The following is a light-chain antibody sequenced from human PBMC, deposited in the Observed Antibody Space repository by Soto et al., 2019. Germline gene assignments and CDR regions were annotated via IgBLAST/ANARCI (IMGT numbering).Light chain of an antibody. J-gene: IGKJ1*01. CDR2: GAS. Sequence: EIVLTHSPGTLSLSPVERATLSFSSSQSVSSSYLAWYQQKPGQAPRLLIYGASSRATGIPDRFSGSGSGTDFTLTISRLEPEDFAVYYCQQYGSSPITFGQGTKVDIK. V-gene: IGKV3-20*01. CDR1: QSVSSSY. CDR3: QQYGSSPIT.